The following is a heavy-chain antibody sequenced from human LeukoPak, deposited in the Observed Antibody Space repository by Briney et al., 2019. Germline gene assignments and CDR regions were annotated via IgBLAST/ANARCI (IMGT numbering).Heavy chain of an antibody. D-gene: IGHD3-10*01. J-gene: IGHJ6*04. CDR1: GFTFSSYA. CDR2: ISGSGGST. CDR3: AKNLGSGSYYNVDYYYYGMDV. V-gene: IGHV3-23*01. Sequence: GGSLRPSCAASGFTFSSYAMSWVRQAPGKGLEWVSAISGSGGSTYYADSVKGRFTISRDNSKNTLYLQMNSLRAEDTAVYYCAKNLGSGSYYNVDYYYYGMDVWGKGTTVTVSS.